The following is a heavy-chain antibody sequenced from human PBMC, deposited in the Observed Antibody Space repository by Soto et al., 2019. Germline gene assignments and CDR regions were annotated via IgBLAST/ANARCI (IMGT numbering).Heavy chain of an antibody. CDR1: GFTFSNAW. Sequence: GGSLRLSCAASGFTFSNAWMSWVRQAPGKGLEWVGRIKSKTDGGTTDYAAPVKGRFTISRDDSKNTLYLQMNSLKTEDTAVYYCSATGAKGLGVGGDAFDIWGQGTMVTVSS. CDR2: IKSKTDGGTT. J-gene: IGHJ3*02. CDR3: SATGAKGLGVGGDAFDI. V-gene: IGHV3-15*01. D-gene: IGHD3-10*01.